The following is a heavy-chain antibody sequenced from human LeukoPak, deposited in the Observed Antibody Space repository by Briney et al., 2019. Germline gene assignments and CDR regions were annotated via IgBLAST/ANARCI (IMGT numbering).Heavy chain of an antibody. CDR3: ASYVLGDTFDI. CDR2: INSDGSST. CDR1: GFTFSSYW. J-gene: IGHJ3*02. Sequence: PGGSLRLSCAASGFTFSSYWMHWVRQAPGKGLVWVSRINSDGSSTSYADSVKGRFTISRDNAKNTLYLQMNSLRAEDTAVYYCASYVLGDTFDIWGQGTMVTVSS. D-gene: IGHD3-3*02. V-gene: IGHV3-74*01.